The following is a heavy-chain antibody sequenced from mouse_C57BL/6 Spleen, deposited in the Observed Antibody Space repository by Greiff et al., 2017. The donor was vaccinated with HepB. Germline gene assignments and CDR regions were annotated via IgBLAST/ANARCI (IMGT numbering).Heavy chain of an antibody. D-gene: IGHD2-3*01. V-gene: IGHV10-3*01. CDR1: GFTFNTYA. CDR3: VREGGYSYYFDY. Sequence: DVHLVESGGGLVQPKGSLKLSCAASGFTFNTYAMHWVRQAPGKGLEWVARIRSKSSNYATYYADSVKDRFTISRDDSQSMLYLQMNNLKTEDTAMYYCVREGGYSYYFDYWGQGTTLTVSS. J-gene: IGHJ2*01. CDR2: IRSKSSNYAT.